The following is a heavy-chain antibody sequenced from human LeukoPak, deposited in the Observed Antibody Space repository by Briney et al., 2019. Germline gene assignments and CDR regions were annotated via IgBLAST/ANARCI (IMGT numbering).Heavy chain of an antibody. CDR1: GGSISSSNW. CDR3: ARVVTYYYDSSGYSVIDP. D-gene: IGHD3-22*01. Sequence: SETLSLTCAVSGGSISSSNWWSWVRQPPGKGLEWIGEIYHSGSTNYNPSLKSRVTISVDKSKNQFSLKLSSVTAADTAVYYCARVVTYYYDSSGYSVIDPWGQGTLVTVSS. J-gene: IGHJ5*02. V-gene: IGHV4-4*02. CDR2: IYHSGST.